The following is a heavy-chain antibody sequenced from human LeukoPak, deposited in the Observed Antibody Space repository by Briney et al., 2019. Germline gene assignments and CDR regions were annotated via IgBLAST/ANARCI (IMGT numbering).Heavy chain of an antibody. V-gene: IGHV4-59*12. CDR1: GGSISSYY. Sequence: PSETLSLTCTVSGGSISSYYWSWIRQPPGKGLEWIGYIYYSGSTNYNPSLKSRVTISVDTSKNQFSLKLSSVTAADTAVYYCASDSGYADYYYGMDVWGQGTTVTVSS. J-gene: IGHJ6*02. D-gene: IGHD5-12*01. CDR3: ASDSGYADYYYGMDV. CDR2: IYYSGST.